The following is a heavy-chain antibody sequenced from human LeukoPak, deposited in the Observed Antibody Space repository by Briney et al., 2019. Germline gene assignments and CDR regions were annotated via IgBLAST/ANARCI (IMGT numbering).Heavy chain of an antibody. V-gene: IGHV1-18*01. CDR1: GYTFTTYG. J-gene: IGHJ4*02. CDR2: ISVYNGNT. Sequence: ASVKVSCKASGYTFTTYGIGWVRQAPGQGLEWMGWISVYNGNTNYAQKFQGRVTMTTDTSTNTTYMELRSLISDDTAVYYCARGPHYYGSGSYYPFDYWGQGTLVTVSS. CDR3: ARGPHYYGSGSYYPFDY. D-gene: IGHD3-10*01.